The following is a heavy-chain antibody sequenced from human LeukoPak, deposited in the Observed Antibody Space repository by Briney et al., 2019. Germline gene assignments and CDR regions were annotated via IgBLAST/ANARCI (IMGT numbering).Heavy chain of an antibody. Sequence: PGGSLRLSCAASGFTFSNYAMSWVRQAPGKGLEWVSGISGSGAYSYYADSVKGRFTISRDNSKNTLYLQMNSLRAEDTAVYYCARDRRDANWFDPWGQGTLVTVSS. CDR2: ISGSGAYS. CDR3: ARDRRDANWFDP. J-gene: IGHJ5*02. V-gene: IGHV3-23*01. CDR1: GFTFSNYA.